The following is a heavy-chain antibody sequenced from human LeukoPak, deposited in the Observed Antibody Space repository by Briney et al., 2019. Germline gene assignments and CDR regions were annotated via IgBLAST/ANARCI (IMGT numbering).Heavy chain of an antibody. V-gene: IGHV4-39*01. D-gene: IGHD5-18*01. CDR2: IYYSGST. CDR3: ASTWIQSGIDY. Sequence: PSETLSLTCTVSGGSISTSSYYWGWIRQPPGKGLEWIGSIYYSGSTYYNPSLKSRVTISVDTSKNQFSLKLSSVTAADTAVYYCASTWIQSGIDYWGQGTLVTVSS. J-gene: IGHJ4*02. CDR1: GGSISTSSYY.